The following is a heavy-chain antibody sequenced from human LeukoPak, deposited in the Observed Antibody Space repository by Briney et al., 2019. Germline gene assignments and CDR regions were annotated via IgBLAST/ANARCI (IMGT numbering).Heavy chain of an antibody. CDR2: IYTSGST. V-gene: IGHV4-61*02. Sequence: SETLSLTCTVSGGSISSGSYYWSWIRQPAGKGLEWIGRIYTSGSTNYNPSLKSRVTISVDTSKNQFSLKLSSVTAADTAVYYCARDEKGARDYWGQGTLVTVSS. J-gene: IGHJ4*02. CDR3: ARDEKGARDY. CDR1: GGSISSGSYY.